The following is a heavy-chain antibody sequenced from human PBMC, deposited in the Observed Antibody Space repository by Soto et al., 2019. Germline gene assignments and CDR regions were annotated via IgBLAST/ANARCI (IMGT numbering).Heavy chain of an antibody. D-gene: IGHD3-10*01. CDR2: IKRDSTEK. J-gene: IGHJ4*01. Sequence: GGSLRLSCAASGFTFGSYWMSWVRQVPGKGLEWLGTIKRDSTEKKYVASVKGRFTMSRDNAQNSLYLQMDSLRAEDTAVYYCAGDSGYGSGGSVNHYLDYWGNGTLVTVSS. CDR3: AGDSGYGSGGSVNHYLDY. V-gene: IGHV3-7*01. CDR1: GFTFGSYW.